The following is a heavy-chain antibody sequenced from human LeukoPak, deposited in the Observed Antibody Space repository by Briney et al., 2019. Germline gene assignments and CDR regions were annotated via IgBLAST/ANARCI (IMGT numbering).Heavy chain of an antibody. CDR1: GFTFSSYG. V-gene: IGHV3-30*18. J-gene: IGHJ5*02. CDR2: ISYDGSNK. Sequence: GGSLRLSCAASGFTFSSYGMHWVRQAPGKRLEWVAVISYDGSNKYYADSVKGRFTISRDNSKNTLYLQMNSLRAEDTAVYYCAKDPGYYYGSGSSMNWFDPWGQGTLVTVSS. CDR3: AKDPGYYYGSGSSMNWFDP. D-gene: IGHD3-10*01.